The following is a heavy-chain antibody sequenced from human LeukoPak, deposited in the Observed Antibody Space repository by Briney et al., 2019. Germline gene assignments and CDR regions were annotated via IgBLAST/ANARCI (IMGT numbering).Heavy chain of an antibody. D-gene: IGHD4-17*01. Sequence: PGGSLRLSCAASGFTFSSYSMNWVRQAPGKGLEWVSSISSSSYIYYADSMKGRFTISRDNAKNSLYLQMNSLRAEDTAVYYCARGTTVTDNWFDPWAREPWSPSPQ. CDR3: ARGTTVTDNWFDP. J-gene: IGHJ5*02. CDR1: GFTFSSYS. V-gene: IGHV3-21*01. CDR2: ISSSSYI.